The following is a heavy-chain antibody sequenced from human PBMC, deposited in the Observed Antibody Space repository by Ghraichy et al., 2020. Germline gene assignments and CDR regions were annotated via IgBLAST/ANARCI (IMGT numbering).Heavy chain of an antibody. CDR3: ARTYYYDSSGLFDY. J-gene: IGHJ4*02. CDR1: GGSISSYY. D-gene: IGHD3-22*01. Sequence: ESLNISCTVSGGSISSYYWSWIRQPPGKGLEWIGYIYYSGSTNYNPSLKSRVTISVDTSKNQFSLKLSSVTAADTAVYYCARTYYYDSSGLFDYWGQGTLVTVSS. CDR2: IYYSGST. V-gene: IGHV4-59*01.